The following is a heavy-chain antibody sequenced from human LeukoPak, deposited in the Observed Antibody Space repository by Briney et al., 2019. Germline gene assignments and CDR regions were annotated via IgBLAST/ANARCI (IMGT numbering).Heavy chain of an antibody. Sequence: PSETLSLTCTVSGGSISSSSYYWGWIRRPPGKGLEWIGSIYYSGCTYYNPSLKSRVTISVDTSKNQFSLKLSSVTAADTAVYYCARRRGSSWEYYYYYMDGWGKGTTVTGSS. J-gene: IGHJ6*03. D-gene: IGHD6-13*01. CDR1: GGSISSSSYY. V-gene: IGHV4-39*01. CDR3: ARRRGSSWEYYYYYMDG. CDR2: IYYSGCT.